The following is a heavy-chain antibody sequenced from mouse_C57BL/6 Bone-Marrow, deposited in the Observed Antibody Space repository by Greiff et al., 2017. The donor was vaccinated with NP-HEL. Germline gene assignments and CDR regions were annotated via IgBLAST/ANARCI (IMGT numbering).Heavy chain of an antibody. Sequence: EVQLQESGGGLVKPGGSLKLSCAASGFTFSDYGMHWVRQAPEKGLEWVAYISSGSSTIYYADTVKGRFTISRDNAKNTLFLQMTSLSSEDTAMYYCAKAGVYYFDYWGQGTTLTVSS. J-gene: IGHJ2*01. CDR2: ISSGSSTI. CDR3: AKAGVYYFDY. CDR1: GFTFSDYG. D-gene: IGHD3-2*02. V-gene: IGHV5-17*01.